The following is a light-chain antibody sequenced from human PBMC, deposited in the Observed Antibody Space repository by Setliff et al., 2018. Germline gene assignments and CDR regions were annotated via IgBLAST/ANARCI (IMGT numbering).Light chain of an antibody. CDR2: RDN. V-gene: IGLV1-44*01. Sequence: QSVLPQTPSASGTPGQRVAISCSGSNSNIGSNSVSWFQQLPGTAPNLLIYRDNQRPSGVPDRFSGSRSGTSASLAISGLQSEDEADYYCGSWDDSLNGPVFGGGTKVTVL. J-gene: IGLJ2*01. CDR3: GSWDDSLNGPV. CDR1: NSNIGSNS.